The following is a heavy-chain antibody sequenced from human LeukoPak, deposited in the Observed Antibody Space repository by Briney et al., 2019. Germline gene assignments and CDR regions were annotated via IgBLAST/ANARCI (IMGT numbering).Heavy chain of an antibody. CDR2: ISGDSRYI. Sequence: GGSLRLSCAASGFTFSDYSLNWVRQAPGKGLEWVSCISGDSRYIYYADSVKGRSTISRDNAQNSLYLHMNSLRAENTAVYYCARGPFSSSWSEFDYWGQGTLVTVSS. D-gene: IGHD6-13*01. V-gene: IGHV3-21*06. J-gene: IGHJ4*02. CDR3: ARGPFSSSWSEFDY. CDR1: GFTFSDYS.